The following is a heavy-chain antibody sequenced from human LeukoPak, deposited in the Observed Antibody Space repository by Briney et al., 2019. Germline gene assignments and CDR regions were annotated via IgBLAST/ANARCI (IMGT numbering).Heavy chain of an antibody. CDR1: GFTFSSYA. V-gene: IGHV3-23*01. CDR2: ISGSGGST. Sequence: PGGSLRLSCAASGFTFSSYAMSWVRQAPGEGLEWVSAISGSGGSTYYADSVKGRFTISRDNSKSTLYLQMNSLRAEDTAVYYCAKEEPYGDDYVWGSYRYTYAFDYWGQGTLVTVSS. D-gene: IGHD3-16*02. J-gene: IGHJ4*02. CDR3: AKEEPYGDDYVWGSYRYTYAFDY.